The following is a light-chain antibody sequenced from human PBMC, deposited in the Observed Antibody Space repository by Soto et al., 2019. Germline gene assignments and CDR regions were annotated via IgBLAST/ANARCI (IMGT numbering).Light chain of an antibody. J-gene: IGLJ1*01. Sequence: QSVLTQPPSVSGAPGQRVTISCTGSSSNIGAGYDVHWYQQRPGTAPKLLIFGNINRPSGVPDRFSGSKSGTSASLAITGLQAEDEGDYYRQSYDGTLSARDVFGTGTKLTVL. CDR1: SSNIGAGYD. CDR2: GNI. CDR3: QSYDGTLSARDV. V-gene: IGLV1-40*01.